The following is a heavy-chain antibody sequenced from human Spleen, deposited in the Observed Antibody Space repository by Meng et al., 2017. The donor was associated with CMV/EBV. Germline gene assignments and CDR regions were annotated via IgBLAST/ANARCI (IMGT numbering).Heavy chain of an antibody. CDR1: FSFCSYA. Sequence: FSFCSYAMHCVRQAPGKGLEWVAVISYDGSNKYYAASVKGRFTISRDNSKNTLYLQMNSLRAEDTAVYYCARDSIDSSSWYSNYFDYWGQGTLVTVSS. J-gene: IGHJ4*02. CDR3: ARDSIDSSSWYSNYFDY. V-gene: IGHV3-30*04. CDR2: ISYDGSNK. D-gene: IGHD6-13*01.